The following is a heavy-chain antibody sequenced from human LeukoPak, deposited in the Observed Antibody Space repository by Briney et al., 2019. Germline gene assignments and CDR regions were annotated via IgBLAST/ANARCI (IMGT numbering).Heavy chain of an antibody. CDR3: ARDAAYYDYVWGSYRPGGTDY. V-gene: IGHV4-61*01. Sequence: SETLSLTCTVSGGSISSSSYYWGWIRQPPGKGLEWIGYIYYSGSTNYNPSLKSRVTISVDTSKNQFSLKLSSVTAADTAVYYCARDAAYYDYVWGSYRPGGTDYWGQGTLVTVSS. D-gene: IGHD3-16*02. CDR2: IYYSGST. J-gene: IGHJ4*02. CDR1: GGSISSSSYY.